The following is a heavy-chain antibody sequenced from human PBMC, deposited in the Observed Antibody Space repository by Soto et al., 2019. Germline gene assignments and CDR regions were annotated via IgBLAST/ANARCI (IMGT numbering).Heavy chain of an antibody. D-gene: IGHD2-2*01. CDR2: MNPNSGNT. J-gene: IGHJ6*03. V-gene: IGHV1-8*01. Sequence: QVQLVQSGAEVKKPGASVKVSCKASGYTFTSYDINWVRQATGQGLEWMGWMNPNSGNTGYAQKFQGRVTMTRNTSICTAYMALSSLRSEDTAVYYCARGHSGVPAANDYYDYYYRDVWGNGNTVTVSS. CDR3: ARGHSGVPAANDYYDYYYRDV. CDR1: GYTFTSYD.